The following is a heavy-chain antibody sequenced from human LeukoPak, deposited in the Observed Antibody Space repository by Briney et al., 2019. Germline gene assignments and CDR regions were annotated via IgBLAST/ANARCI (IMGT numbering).Heavy chain of an antibody. D-gene: IGHD3-10*01. CDR2: IYYSGST. V-gene: IGHV4-59*01. CDR3: ARQYGSGSYYAQYLYYFDY. Sequence: SETLSLTCTVSGGSISSYYWSWIRQPPGKGLEWIGYIYYSGSTNYNPSLKSRVTISVDTSKNQFSLKLSSVTAADTAVYYCARQYGSGSYYAQYLYYFDYWGQGTLVTVSS. CDR1: GGSISSYY. J-gene: IGHJ4*02.